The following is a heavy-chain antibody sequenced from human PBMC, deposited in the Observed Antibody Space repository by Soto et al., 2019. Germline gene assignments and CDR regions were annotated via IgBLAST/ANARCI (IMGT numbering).Heavy chain of an antibody. CDR1: ASTFNKYG. D-gene: IGHD2-2*01. V-gene: IGHV3-23*01. CDR3: ATDKLYCSATICYDVLGWLDP. Sequence: EVQLLQSGGGLVQPGGSLRLSCAASASTFNKYGMSWVRQAPGKGLEWVSAISDSGGSTYYADSVKGRFTISRDNSKNTLYLQMNSLRAADTAVYYCATDKLYCSATICYDVLGWLDPWGQGPLVTVSS. J-gene: IGHJ5*02. CDR2: ISDSGGST.